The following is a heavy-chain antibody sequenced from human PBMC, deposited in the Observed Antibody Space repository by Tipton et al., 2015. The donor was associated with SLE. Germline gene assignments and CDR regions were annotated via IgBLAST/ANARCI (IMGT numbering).Heavy chain of an antibody. D-gene: IGHD6-6*01. CDR2: IYFSGST. Sequence: TLSLTCTVSGGSISNYYWSWIRQSPGKGLEWIGYIYFSGSTYYNPSLESRVTISVDTSKNQFSLKLSSVTAADTAVYYCARRGRAARGFDYWGQGTLVTVSS. V-gene: IGHV4-59*08. J-gene: IGHJ4*02. CDR3: ARRGRAARGFDY. CDR1: GGSISNYY.